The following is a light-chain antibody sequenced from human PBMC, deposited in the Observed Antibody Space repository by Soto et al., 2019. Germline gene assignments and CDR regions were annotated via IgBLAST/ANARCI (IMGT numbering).Light chain of an antibody. CDR1: QSVSSSY. CDR2: GAS. J-gene: IGKJ5*01. CDR3: QQYGFSLIT. V-gene: IGKV3-20*01. Sequence: EIVMTQSPATLSVSPGERATLSCRASQSVSSSYLAWYQQKPGQAPRLLIYGASSRATGIPDRFSGSGSGTDFTLTISRLEPEDFAVYYCQQYGFSLITFGQGTRLEIK.